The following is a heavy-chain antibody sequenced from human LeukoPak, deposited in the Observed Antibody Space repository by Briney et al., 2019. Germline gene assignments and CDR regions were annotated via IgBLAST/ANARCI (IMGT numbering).Heavy chain of an antibody. CDR1: GFTFSSYA. J-gene: IGHJ5*02. V-gene: IGHV3-23*01. CDR2: MSSGGYSE. CDR3: ARGATDVTRWFDP. Sequence: PGGSLRLSCAASGFTFSSYAMSWVRQAPGKGLEWVSVMSSGGYSEYYSDSVKGRFTISRDNAKNSLYLQMNGLRAEDTAVYYCARGATDVTRWFDPWGQGTRVTVSS. D-gene: IGHD1-1*01.